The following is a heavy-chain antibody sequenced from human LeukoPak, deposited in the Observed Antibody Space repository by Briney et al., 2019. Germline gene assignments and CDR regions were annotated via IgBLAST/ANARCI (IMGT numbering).Heavy chain of an antibody. CDR1: GFTFSSYN. CDR2: ISGSGGST. J-gene: IGHJ4*02. D-gene: IGHD5-12*01. CDR3: AKETVATITGPVDY. V-gene: IGHV3-23*01. Sequence: PGGSLRLSCAASGFTFSSYNMSWVRQAPGKGLEWVSAISGSGGSTYYADSVKGRFTISRDNSKNTLYLQMNSLRAEDTAVYYCAKETVATITGPVDYWGQGTLVTVSS.